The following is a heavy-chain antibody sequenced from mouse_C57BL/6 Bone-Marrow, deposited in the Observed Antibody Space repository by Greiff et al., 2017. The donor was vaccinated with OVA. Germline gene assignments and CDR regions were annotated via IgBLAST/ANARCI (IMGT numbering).Heavy chain of an antibody. CDR1: GFNIKDDY. D-gene: IGHD1-1*01. CDR2: IDPENGDT. CDR3: TRVLRDYFDY. Sequence: EVQLMESGAELVRPGASVKLSCTASGFNIKDDYMHWVKQRPEQGLEWIGWIDPENGDTEYASKFQGKATITADTSSNTAYLQLSSLTSEDTAVYYCTRVLRDYFDYWGQGTTLTVSS. J-gene: IGHJ2*01. V-gene: IGHV14-4*01.